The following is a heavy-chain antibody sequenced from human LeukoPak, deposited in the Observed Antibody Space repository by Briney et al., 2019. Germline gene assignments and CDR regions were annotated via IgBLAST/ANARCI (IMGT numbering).Heavy chain of an antibody. D-gene: IGHD1-1*01. CDR1: GFTFGSSS. V-gene: IGHV3-23*01. CDR3: VKYIQNVLAVFDP. Sequence: GGSLRLSCAASGFTFGSSSMAWFRQAPGKGLEWVSSISANSGATYYADSVKGRFTVSRDNSKNTLYLQMNSLRAEDTAVYYCVKYIQNVLAVFDPWGQGTLVTVSS. CDR2: ISANSGAT. J-gene: IGHJ5*02.